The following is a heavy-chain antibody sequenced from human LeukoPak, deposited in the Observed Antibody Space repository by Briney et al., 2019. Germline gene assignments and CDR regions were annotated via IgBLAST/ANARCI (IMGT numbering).Heavy chain of an antibody. J-gene: IGHJ6*03. Sequence: SETLSLTCTVSGGSISSYYWSWIRQPAGKGLEWIGRIYTSGSTNYNPSLKSRVTMSVDTSKNQFSLKLSSVTAADTAVYYCARVAFEVRGVTLDYYYYYYMDVWGKGTTVTISS. CDR1: GGSISSYY. CDR3: ARVAFEVRGVTLDYYYYYYMDV. V-gene: IGHV4-4*07. CDR2: IYTSGST. D-gene: IGHD3-10*01.